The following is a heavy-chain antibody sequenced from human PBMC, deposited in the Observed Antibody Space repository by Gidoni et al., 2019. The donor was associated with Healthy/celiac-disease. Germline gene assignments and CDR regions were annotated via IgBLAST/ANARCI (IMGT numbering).Heavy chain of an antibody. Sequence: QLQLPESGPGLVTPSETLSLTCTVSVGSISSSSYYWGWILQPPGKGLEWIGSIYYSGSTYYNPSLKSRVTISVDTSKNQFSLKLSSVTAADTAVYYCARQRYDSSTGAWYFDLWGRGTLVTVSS. CDR3: ARQRYDSSTGAWYFDL. J-gene: IGHJ2*01. CDR1: VGSISSSSYY. V-gene: IGHV4-39*01. D-gene: IGHD3-22*01. CDR2: IYYSGST.